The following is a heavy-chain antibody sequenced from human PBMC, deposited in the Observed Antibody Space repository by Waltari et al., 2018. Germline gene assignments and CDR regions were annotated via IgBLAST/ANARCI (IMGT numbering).Heavy chain of an antibody. Sequence: EVQLLESGGGLVQPGGSLRLSCAASGFTFSSYAMSWVRQAPGKGLGWVSAISGSGGSTYYADSVKGRFTISRDNSKNTLYLQMNSLRAEDTAVYYCARIDVDTAMVTPYYYYGMDVWGQGTTVTVSS. CDR3: ARIDVDTAMVTPYYYYGMDV. V-gene: IGHV3-23*01. J-gene: IGHJ6*02. CDR1: GFTFSSYA. D-gene: IGHD5-18*01. CDR2: ISGSGGST.